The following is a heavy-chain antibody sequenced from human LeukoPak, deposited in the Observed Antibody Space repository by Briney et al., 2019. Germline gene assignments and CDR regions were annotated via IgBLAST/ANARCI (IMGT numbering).Heavy chain of an antibody. CDR3: ARFCFFYYDSRGCIDY. D-gene: IGHD3-22*01. Sequence: SETLSLTCTVSGGSISSSSYYWGWIRQPPGKGLEWIGSIYYSGSTYYNPSLKSRVTISVDTSKNQFSLKLSSVTAADTAVYYCARFCFFYYDSRGCIDYWGQGTLVTVSS. CDR2: IYYSGST. J-gene: IGHJ4*02. CDR1: GGSISSSSYY. V-gene: IGHV4-39*01.